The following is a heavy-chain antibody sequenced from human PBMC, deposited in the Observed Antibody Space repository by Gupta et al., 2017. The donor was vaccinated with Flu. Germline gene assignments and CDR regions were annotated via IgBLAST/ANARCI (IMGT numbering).Heavy chain of an antibody. CDR2: VSYDGSKK. CDR3: AKSITTGYYYMDV. V-gene: IGHV3-30*18. J-gene: IGHJ6*03. D-gene: IGHD4-11*01. Sequence: VQLVESGGGVVQPGKSLRLSCAASRFVFRAYGMLWVRQAPGQVLEWVAAVSYDGSKKYYADSVKGRFTISRDNSKDTLNLQMNSLRPDDTAVYYCAKSITTGYYYMDVWGKGTTVTVSS. CDR1: RFVFRAYG.